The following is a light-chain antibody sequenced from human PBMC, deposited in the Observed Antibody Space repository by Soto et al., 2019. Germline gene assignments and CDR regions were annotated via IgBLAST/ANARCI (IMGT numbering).Light chain of an antibody. CDR3: CSFAGTTTYVL. CDR2: EVN. J-gene: IGLJ2*01. Sequence: QSALTQPPSVSGSSGQSITISCTGTSSDVGSYNLVSWFQQHPGKAPRLMIYEVNKRPSGVSNRFSGSKSGYTASLTISGLQAEDEAEYYCCSFAGTTTYVLFGGGTKLTVL. CDR1: SSDVGSYNL. V-gene: IGLV2-23*02.